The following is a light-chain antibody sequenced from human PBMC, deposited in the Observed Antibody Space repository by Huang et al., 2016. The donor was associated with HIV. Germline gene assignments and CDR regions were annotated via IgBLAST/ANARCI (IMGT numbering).Light chain of an antibody. Sequence: DIKMTQSPSSVSASIGDRVSFTCRASQDVNKWLAWYQQKPGVAPKLLVYASSTLQSGATSRFRGSGSGTHFTLTINNLQAEDFATYFCQQSVTFPLTFGGGTKVELK. J-gene: IGKJ4*02. CDR3: QQSVTFPLT. CDR1: QDVNKW. V-gene: IGKV1-12*01. CDR2: ASS.